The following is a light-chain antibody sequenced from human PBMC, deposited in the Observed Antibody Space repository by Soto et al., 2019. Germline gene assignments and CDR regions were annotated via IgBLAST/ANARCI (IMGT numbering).Light chain of an antibody. Sequence: ETVMTQSPATLSVSPGERATLSCRASQSVSSNLAWYQQKPGQAPRLLIYGVSTRATGIPARFSGSGSGTDFTLTISSLQSEDFAVYFCQQYKNWPPLTFGGGTKVEIK. J-gene: IGKJ4*01. CDR2: GVS. V-gene: IGKV3-15*01. CDR3: QQYKNWPPLT. CDR1: QSVSSN.